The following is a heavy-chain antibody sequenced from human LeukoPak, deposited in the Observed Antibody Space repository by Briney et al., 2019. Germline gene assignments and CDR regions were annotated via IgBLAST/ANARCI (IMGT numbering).Heavy chain of an antibody. Sequence: TLYCPAYGFSLSGYWMTLVRQAPGKRLEWVAKLHADGNEKYFVHSVKGRFTVSRDNAKNSLYLQMNSLRVEDTAVYYCARGGYSFDYLGQGTLVTVSS. D-gene: IGHD5-12*01. CDR3: ARGGYSFDY. J-gene: IGHJ4*02. V-gene: IGHV3-7*01. CDR1: GFSLSGYW. CDR2: LHADGNEK.